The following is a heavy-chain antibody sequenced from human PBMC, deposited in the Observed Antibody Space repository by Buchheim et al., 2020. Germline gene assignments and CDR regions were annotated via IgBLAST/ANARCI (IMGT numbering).Heavy chain of an antibody. CDR1: GGSFSGYY. CDR2: INHSGST. V-gene: IGHV4-34*01. CDR3: ARYQARSSEYGGDCYSKFDY. Sequence: QVQLQQWGAGLLKPSETLSLTCAVYGGSFSGYYWSWIRQPPGKGLEWIGEINHSGSTNYNPSLKSRVTISVDTSKNQFSLKLSSVTAADTAVYYCARYQARSSEYGGDCYSKFDYWGQGTL. J-gene: IGHJ4*02. D-gene: IGHD2-21*02.